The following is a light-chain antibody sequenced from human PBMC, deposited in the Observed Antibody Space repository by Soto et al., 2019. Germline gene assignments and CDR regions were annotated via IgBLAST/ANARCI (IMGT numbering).Light chain of an antibody. J-gene: IGKJ4*01. CDR2: GAS. CDR3: QQYGSSSLT. V-gene: IGKV3-20*01. CDR1: QSVSSN. Sequence: ETVMTPSPATLSVSPGGRATLSCRASQSVSSNLAWYQQTPGQAPRLLIYGASSRATGIPDRFSGSGSGTDFTLTISRLEPEDFAVYYCQQYGSSSLTFGGGTKVDIK.